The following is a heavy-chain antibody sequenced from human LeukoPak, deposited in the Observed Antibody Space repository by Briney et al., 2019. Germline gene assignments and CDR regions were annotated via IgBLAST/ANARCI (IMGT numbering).Heavy chain of an antibody. J-gene: IGHJ4*02. V-gene: IGHV3-74*03. Sequence: AGWSLRLSCVASEFTFSSYWMHWVRQAPGEGLVWVSVINSDGSTTLYADSVKGRFTISRDNAKNTLYLQMNSLRAEDTAVYYCAGLRGKITTIDYWGQGTLVTVSS. CDR3: AGLRGKITTIDY. CDR1: EFTFSSYW. D-gene: IGHD4-11*01. CDR2: INSDGSTT.